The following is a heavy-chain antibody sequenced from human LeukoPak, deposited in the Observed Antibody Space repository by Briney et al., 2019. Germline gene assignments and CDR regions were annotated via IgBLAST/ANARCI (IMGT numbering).Heavy chain of an antibody. CDR1: GFTFSNYW. CDR2: IQQHGSET. J-gene: IGHJ4*02. V-gene: IGHV3-7*01. Sequence: GGSLRLSCEGSGFTFSNYWMSWVRQAPGKGLEWVANIQQHGSETYYGDSVKGRFTISRDNSKNTLYLQMNSLRAEDTAVYYCARAHSYFDYWGQGTLVTVSS. CDR3: ARAHSYFDY.